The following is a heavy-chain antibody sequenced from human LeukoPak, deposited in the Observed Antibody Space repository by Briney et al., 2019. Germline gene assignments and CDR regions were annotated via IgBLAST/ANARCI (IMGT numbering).Heavy chain of an antibody. CDR3: ATYRQVLLPFES. D-gene: IGHD5-18*01. CDR1: GFTFNTFA. V-gene: IGHV3-23*01. J-gene: IGHJ4*02. Sequence: GGTLRLSCAASGFTFNTFAMIWVRQPPGEGLEWVSSIFPSSGEIHYADSVRGRFTISRDNSKSTLFLQMNSLRVEDTAIYYCATYRQVLLPFESWGQGTLVTVSS. CDR2: IFPSSGEI.